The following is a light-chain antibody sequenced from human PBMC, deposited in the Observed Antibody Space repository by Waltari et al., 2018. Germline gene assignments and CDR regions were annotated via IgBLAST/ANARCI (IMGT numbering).Light chain of an antibody. Sequence: EIVLTQSPGTLSLFPVDRATLSCRASQRVSSSYLAWFQQKPGRAPRLLIYGASSRATGIPERFSDSGSGTDFTLTISRLEPEDFAVYYFLQYGTSPFTFGQGTKLEIK. V-gene: IGKV3-20*01. J-gene: IGKJ2*01. CDR2: GAS. CDR1: QRVSSSY. CDR3: LQYGTSPFT.